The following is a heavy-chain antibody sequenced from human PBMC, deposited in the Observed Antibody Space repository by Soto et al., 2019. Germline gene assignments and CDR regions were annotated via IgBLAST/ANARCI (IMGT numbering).Heavy chain of an antibody. CDR2: INHSGST. D-gene: IGHD6-6*01. CDR1: GGSFSGYY. Sequence: TSETLSLTCAVYGGSFSGYYWSWIRQPPGKGLEWIGEINHSGSTNYNPSLKSRVTISVDTSKNQFSLKLSSVTAADTAVYYCANYGTSSSSRGEYFQHWGRGTLVTVSS. V-gene: IGHV4-34*01. J-gene: IGHJ1*01. CDR3: ANYGTSSSSRGEYFQH.